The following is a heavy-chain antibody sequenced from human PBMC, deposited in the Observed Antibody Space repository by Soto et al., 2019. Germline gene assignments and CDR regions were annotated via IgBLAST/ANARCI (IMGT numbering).Heavy chain of an antibody. D-gene: IGHD6-19*01. Sequence: QVQLVESGGGVVQPGRSLRISCAASGFTFSIFGMHWCRQAPGKGLAWAAIIWYDGSNAYYADSVRGRFTISRDNSKNTVYLQMNSLRAEDTAVYYCARDKGSSTVVSGISQEGYFDSWGQGTLVTVSA. V-gene: IGHV3-33*01. CDR3: ARDKGSSTVVSGISQEGYFDS. J-gene: IGHJ4*02. CDR2: IWYDGSNA. CDR1: GFTFSIFG.